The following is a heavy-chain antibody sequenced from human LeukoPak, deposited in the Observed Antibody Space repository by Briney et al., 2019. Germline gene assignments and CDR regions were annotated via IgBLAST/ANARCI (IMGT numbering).Heavy chain of an antibody. D-gene: IGHD3-9*01. J-gene: IGHJ5*02. CDR3: ARAHYYDILGWFDP. CDR2: INSDGSST. V-gene: IGHV3-74*01. CDR1: GFTFSSYW. Sequence: PGGSLRLSCAASGFTFSSYWMHWVRQAPGKGLVWVSRINSDGSSTSYADSVKGRFTISRDNAKNTLYLQMNSLRAEDTAVYHCARAHYYDILGWFDPWGQGTLVTVSS.